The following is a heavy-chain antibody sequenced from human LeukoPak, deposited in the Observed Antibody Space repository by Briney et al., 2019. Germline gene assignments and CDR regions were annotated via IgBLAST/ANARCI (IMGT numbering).Heavy chain of an antibody. J-gene: IGHJ6*02. CDR1: GGSISSYY. D-gene: IGHD3-16*01. CDR3: ARLTKGAQDYYYYGMDV. V-gene: IGHV4-59*08. Sequence: SETLSLTCTVSGGSISSYYWSWIRQPPGKGLEWIGYIYYSGSTNYNPSPKSRVTISVDTSKNQFSLKLSSVTAADTAVYYCARLTKGAQDYYYYGMDVWGQGTTVTVSS. CDR2: IYYSGST.